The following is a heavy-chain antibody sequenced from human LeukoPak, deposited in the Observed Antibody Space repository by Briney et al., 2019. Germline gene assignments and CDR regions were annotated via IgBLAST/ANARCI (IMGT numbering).Heavy chain of an antibody. V-gene: IGHV3-21*01. CDR2: ISSSSSYI. CDR1: GFTFDDYA. D-gene: IGHD6-19*01. Sequence: GGSLRLSCAASGFTFDDYAMHWVRQAPGKGLEWVSSISSSSSYIYYADSVKGRFTISRDNAKNSLYLQMNSLRAEDTAVYYCARDLSSGWYRAYYYSGMDVWGQGTTVTVSS. J-gene: IGHJ6*02. CDR3: ARDLSSGWYRAYYYSGMDV.